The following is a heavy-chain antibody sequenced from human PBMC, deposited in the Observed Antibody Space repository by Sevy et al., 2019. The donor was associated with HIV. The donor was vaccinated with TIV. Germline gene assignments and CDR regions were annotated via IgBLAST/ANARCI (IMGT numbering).Heavy chain of an antibody. CDR3: ARRGIVVVTPFDI. CDR2: IYPGDSDT. J-gene: IGHJ3*02. Sequence: GESLKISCKGSGYSFTSYWIGWVHQMPGKGLEWMGIIYPGDSDTRYSPSFQGQVTISADKSISTAYLQWSSLKASDTAMYYCARRGIVVVTPFDIWGQGTMVTVSS. D-gene: IGHD3-22*01. V-gene: IGHV5-51*07. CDR1: GYSFTSYW.